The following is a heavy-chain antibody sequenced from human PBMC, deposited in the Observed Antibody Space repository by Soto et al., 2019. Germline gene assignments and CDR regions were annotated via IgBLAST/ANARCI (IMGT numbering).Heavy chain of an antibody. D-gene: IGHD2-2*01. V-gene: IGHV1-18*01. CDR3: ARVVPGAEAWFGP. CDR1: VYTFSNYG. J-gene: IGHJ5*02. Sequence: QVQLVQSGGEVKRPGASVKVSFKTSVYTFSNYGITWVRQAPGQPLEWLGWISLYSDGTNYAQKLQGRVSMTTDTYTTTAYMELSRMRSDDTAVYYCARVVPGAEAWFGPWGQGTLVTVSS. CDR2: ISLYSDGT.